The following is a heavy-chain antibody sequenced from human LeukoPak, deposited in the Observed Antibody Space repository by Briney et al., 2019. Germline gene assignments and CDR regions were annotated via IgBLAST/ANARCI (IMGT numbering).Heavy chain of an antibody. D-gene: IGHD7-27*01. J-gene: IGHJ3*02. Sequence: SVKVSCKASGGTFSSYAISWVRQAPGQGLEWMGRIIPILGIANYAQKFQGRVTITADKSTSTAYMELSSLRAEDTAVYYCARDAPPNWGSSHDAFDIWGQGTMVTVSS. CDR2: IIPILGIA. CDR3: ARDAPPNWGSSHDAFDI. V-gene: IGHV1-69*04. CDR1: GGTFSSYA.